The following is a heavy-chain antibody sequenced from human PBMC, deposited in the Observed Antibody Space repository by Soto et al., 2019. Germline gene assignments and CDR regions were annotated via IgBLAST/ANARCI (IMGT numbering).Heavy chain of an antibody. J-gene: IGHJ4*02. D-gene: IGHD3-22*01. V-gene: IGHV4-31*03. CDR3: ARQTMDYYDRVVGRGFDY. CDR2: IYYSGST. CDR1: GGSISSGGYY. Sequence: QVQLQESGPGLVKPSQTLSLTCTVSGGSISSGGYYWSWIRQHPGKGLEWIGYIYYSGSTYYNPSLKNRVTRSVDTSKNQFSLKLSSVTAADTAVYYCARQTMDYYDRVVGRGFDYWGQGTLVTVSS.